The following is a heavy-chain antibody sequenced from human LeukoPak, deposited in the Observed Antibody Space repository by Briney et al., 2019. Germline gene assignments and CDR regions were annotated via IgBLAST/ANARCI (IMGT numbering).Heavy chain of an antibody. CDR3: ARDYYDFWSCYLGY. D-gene: IGHD3-3*01. Sequence: PSETLSLTCTVSGGSISRSSYYWAWIRQPPGKGLEWIGRIYYSGITDYNPSLKSRVTISIDTSKTHFSLKLYSVTAADTAVYYCARDYYDFWSCYLGYWGQGALVTVSS. J-gene: IGHJ4*02. V-gene: IGHV4-39*07. CDR1: GGSISRSSYY. CDR2: IYYSGIT.